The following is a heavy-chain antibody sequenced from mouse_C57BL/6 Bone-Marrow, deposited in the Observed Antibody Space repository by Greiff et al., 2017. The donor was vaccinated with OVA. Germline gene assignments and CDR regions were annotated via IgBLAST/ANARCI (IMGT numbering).Heavy chain of an antibody. V-gene: IGHV1-52*01. CDR1: GYTFTSYW. CDR2: IDPSDSET. Sequence: QVQLQQPGAELVRPGSSVKLSCKASGYTFTSYWMHWVKQRPIQGLEWIGNIDPSDSETHYNQKFKDKATLTVDKSSSTAHMELRSLTSEDSAVYYCAMYGNSPFDYWGQGTTLTVSS. J-gene: IGHJ2*01. D-gene: IGHD2-10*02. CDR3: AMYGNSPFDY.